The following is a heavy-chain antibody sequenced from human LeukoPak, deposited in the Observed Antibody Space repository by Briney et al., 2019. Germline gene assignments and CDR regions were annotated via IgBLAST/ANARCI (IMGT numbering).Heavy chain of an antibody. CDR3: AREDIVVVPAAARGAFDP. CDR2: IWYDGSNK. J-gene: IGHJ5*02. Sequence: GRSLRFSCAASGFTFSSYGMHWVRQAPGKGLEWVAVIWYDGSNKYYADSVKGRFTISRDNSKNTLYLQMNSLRAEDTAVYYCAREDIVVVPAAARGAFDPWGQGTLVTVSS. D-gene: IGHD2-2*01. V-gene: IGHV3-33*01. CDR1: GFTFSSYG.